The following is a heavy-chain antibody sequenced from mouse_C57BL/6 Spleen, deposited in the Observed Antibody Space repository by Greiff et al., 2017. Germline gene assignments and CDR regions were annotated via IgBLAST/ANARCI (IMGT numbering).Heavy chain of an antibody. CDR1: GYTFTSYT. J-gene: IGHJ3*01. V-gene: IGHV1-4*01. CDR2: INPSSGYT. D-gene: IGHD2-4*01. Sequence: QVQLQQSGAELTRPGASVKMSCKASGYTFTSYTMHWVKQRPGQGLEWIGYINPSSGYTKYNQKFKDKATLTADKSSSTAYMQLSSLTSEDSAVYYCARSGDYGGFAYWGQGTLVTVSA. CDR3: ARSGDYGGFAY.